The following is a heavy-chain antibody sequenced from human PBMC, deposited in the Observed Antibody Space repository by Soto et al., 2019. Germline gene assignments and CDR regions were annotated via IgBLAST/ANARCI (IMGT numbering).Heavy chain of an antibody. J-gene: IGHJ4*02. Sequence: QVPLVESGGGVVQPGRSLRLSCAASGFTFSSYAMHWVRQAPGKGLEWVAVISYDGSNKYYADSVKGRFTISRDNSKTLYLQMNSLKAEDTAVYYGVRDTSPYSSGWHNRHSDYWGQGTLVTVSS. CDR2: ISYDGSNK. CDR1: GFTFSSYA. D-gene: IGHD6-19*01. CDR3: VRDTSPYSSGWHNRHSDY. V-gene: IGHV3-30-3*01.